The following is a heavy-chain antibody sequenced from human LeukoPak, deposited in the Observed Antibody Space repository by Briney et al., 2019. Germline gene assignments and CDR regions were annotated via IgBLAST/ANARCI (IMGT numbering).Heavy chain of an antibody. CDR3: ARGPTTVTRAFDY. D-gene: IGHD4-17*01. V-gene: IGHV4-4*07. J-gene: IGHJ4*02. CDR1: GGSISIYY. CDR2: INTSGTT. Sequence: SETLSLTCTVSGGSISIYYWSWLRQPAGKGLEWFGHINTSGTTNYNTSLESRVTISVDTSKNQFSLKLSSVTAADTAVYYCARGPTTVTRAFDYWGQGTLVTVSS.